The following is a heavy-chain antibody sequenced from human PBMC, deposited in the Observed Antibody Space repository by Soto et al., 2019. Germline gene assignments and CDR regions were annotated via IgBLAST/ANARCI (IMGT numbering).Heavy chain of an antibody. D-gene: IGHD1-1*01. CDR1: GFTFSSYA. V-gene: IGHV3-23*01. CDR2: IVPGGGDT. J-gene: IGHJ6*02. CDR3: ARVRGANNWANYYGLDV. Sequence: EVQMLESGGGVVQPGGSLRLSCAASGFTFSSYAMNWVRQSPGKGLEWVSGIVPGGGDTYYADSVRGRFTISRDDERDTVSLQMDNLGLDDTAVYYCARVRGANNWANYYGLDVWGQGTSVTVSS.